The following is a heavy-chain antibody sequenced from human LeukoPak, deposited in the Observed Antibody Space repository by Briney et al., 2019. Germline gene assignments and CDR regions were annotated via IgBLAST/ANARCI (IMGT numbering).Heavy chain of an antibody. D-gene: IGHD2-15*01. CDR3: ARAGGYDCSGGSCYPYYFDY. CDR2: INPSGGST. CDR1: GYTFTSYY. V-gene: IGHV1-46*01. Sequence: GASVKVSFKASGYTFTSYYMHWVRQAPGQGLEGVGIINPSGGSTSYAQKFQGRVTMTRDMSTSTVYMELSSLRSEDTAVYYCARAGGYDCSGGSCYPYYFDYWGQGTLVTVSS. J-gene: IGHJ4*02.